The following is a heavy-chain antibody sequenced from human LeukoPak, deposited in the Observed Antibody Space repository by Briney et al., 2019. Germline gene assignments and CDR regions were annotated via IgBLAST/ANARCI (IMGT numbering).Heavy chain of an antibody. CDR2: INSDGSDT. J-gene: IGHJ4*02. CDR3: TNFGGGGW. D-gene: IGHD3-3*01. Sequence: TGGSLRLSCAASGFTFSTYWMHWVRQAPGKGLVWVSRINSDGSDTIYADSVRGRFTISSDNAKNTLYLQMNSLRAEDTAVYYCTNFGGGGWWGQGTLVTVSS. V-gene: IGHV3-74*01. CDR1: GFTFSTYW.